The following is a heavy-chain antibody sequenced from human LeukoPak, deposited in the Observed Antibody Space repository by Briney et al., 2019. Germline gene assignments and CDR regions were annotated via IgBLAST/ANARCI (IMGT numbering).Heavy chain of an antibody. Sequence: PSQTLSLTCTVSGGSISSGGYYWSWIRQHPGKGLEWIGYIYYSGSTYYNPSLKSRVTISVDTSKNQFSLKLSAVTAADTAVYYCARESYYYDSSGYLYFLDYWGQGTLVTVSS. D-gene: IGHD3-22*01. CDR3: ARESYYYDSSGYLYFLDY. CDR2: IYYSGST. V-gene: IGHV4-31*03. J-gene: IGHJ4*02. CDR1: GGSISSGGYY.